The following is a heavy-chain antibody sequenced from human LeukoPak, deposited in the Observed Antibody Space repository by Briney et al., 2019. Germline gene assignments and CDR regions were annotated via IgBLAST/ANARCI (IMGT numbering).Heavy chain of an antibody. J-gene: IGHJ4*02. CDR1: VYTFTGYY. CDR2: INPNSGGT. CDR3: ARGRVGYYYDSSGYLVFGY. D-gene: IGHD3-22*01. V-gene: IGHV1-2*02. Sequence: ASVTVSYTPSVYTFTGYYMHWVRPAPGQGLEWMGWINPNSGGTNYAQKFQGRVTMTRDTSISTAYMELSRLRSDDTAVYYCARGRVGYYYDSSGYLVFGYWGQGTLVTVSS.